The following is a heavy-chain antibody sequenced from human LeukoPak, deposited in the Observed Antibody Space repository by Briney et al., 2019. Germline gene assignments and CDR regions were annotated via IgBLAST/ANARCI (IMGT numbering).Heavy chain of an antibody. D-gene: IGHD4-23*01. V-gene: IGHV3-33*01. J-gene: IGHJ4*02. CDR1: GFTFSSYG. Sequence: PGGSLRLSCAASGFTFSSYGMHWVRQAPGKGLEWVAVIWYDGSNKYYADFVKGRFTNSRDNSKNTLYLQINSLRAEDTAVYYCARGSGVTLFDYWGQGTLVTVSS. CDR2: IWYDGSNK. CDR3: ARGSGVTLFDY.